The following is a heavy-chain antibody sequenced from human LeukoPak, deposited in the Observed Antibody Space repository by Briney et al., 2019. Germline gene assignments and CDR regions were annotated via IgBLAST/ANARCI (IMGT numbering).Heavy chain of an antibody. J-gene: IGHJ4*02. CDR1: GYTFTSYD. CDR2: MNPNSGNT. D-gene: IGHD2-15*01. CDR3: ARVRPYCSGGSCYSGRFPDY. Sequence: ASVKVSCKASGYTFTSYDINWVRQATGQGLEWMGWMNPNSGNTGYAQKFQGRVTMTRNTSISTAYMELSSLRPEDTAVYYCARVRPYCSGGSCYSGRFPDYWGQGTLVTVSS. V-gene: IGHV1-8*01.